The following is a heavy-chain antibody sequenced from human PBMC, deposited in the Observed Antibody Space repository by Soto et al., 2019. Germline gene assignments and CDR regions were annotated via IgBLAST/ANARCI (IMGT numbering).Heavy chain of an antibody. D-gene: IGHD2-21*01. V-gene: IGHV1-69*01. Sequence: QVQLVQSGAEVKTPGSSVKVSCKASGGTFRSYGISWVRQAPGQGPEWMGGIIPIFGTANYAQKFQGRVTISADESTSTAYMELSSLTSEDTAVYYCARDPVGVDSTFYFDSWGQGSLVTVSS. CDR1: GGTFRSYG. CDR3: ARDPVGVDSTFYFDS. CDR2: IIPIFGTA. J-gene: IGHJ4*02.